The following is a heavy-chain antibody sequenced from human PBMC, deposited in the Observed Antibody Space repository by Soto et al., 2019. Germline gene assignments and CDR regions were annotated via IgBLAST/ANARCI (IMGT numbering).Heavy chain of an antibody. J-gene: IGHJ3*02. D-gene: IGHD1-26*01. Sequence: QVQLQESGPGLVKPSETLSLTCTVSGGSISSYYWSWIRQPPGKGLEWIGYIYYSGSTNYNPSLKRRVTISVDTSKNQFSLKLSSVTAADTAVYYCARVGKGDAFDIWGQGTMVTVSS. CDR3: ARVGKGDAFDI. CDR1: GGSISSYY. CDR2: IYYSGST. V-gene: IGHV4-59*01.